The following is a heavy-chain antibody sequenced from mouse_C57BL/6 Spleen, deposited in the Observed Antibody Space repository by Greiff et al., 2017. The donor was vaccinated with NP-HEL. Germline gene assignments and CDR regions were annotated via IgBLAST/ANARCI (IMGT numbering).Heavy chain of an antibody. V-gene: IGHV1-82*01. CDR1: GYAFSSSW. D-gene: IGHD2-3*01. CDR3: ASYDGYYGKFAY. CDR2: IYPGDGDT. Sequence: VQLQQSGPELVKPGASVKISCKASGYAFSSSWMNWVKQRPGTGLEWIGRIYPGDGDTNYNGKFKGKATLTADKSSSTAYMQLSSLTSEDSAVYFCASYDGYYGKFAYWGQGTLVTVSA. J-gene: IGHJ3*01.